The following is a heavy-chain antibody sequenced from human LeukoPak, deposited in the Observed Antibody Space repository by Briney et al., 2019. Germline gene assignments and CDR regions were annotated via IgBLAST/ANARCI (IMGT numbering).Heavy chain of an antibody. J-gene: IGHJ4*02. D-gene: IGHD3-22*01. Sequence: GGSLRLSCAASGFTFSDYYMSWIRQAPGKGLEWVSYISSSGSTIYYADSVKGRFTISRDNAKDSLYLQMNSLRAEDTAVYYCAREAYYDSSGSFDYWGQGTLVTVSS. V-gene: IGHV3-11*01. CDR1: GFTFSDYY. CDR3: AREAYYDSSGSFDY. CDR2: ISSSGSTI.